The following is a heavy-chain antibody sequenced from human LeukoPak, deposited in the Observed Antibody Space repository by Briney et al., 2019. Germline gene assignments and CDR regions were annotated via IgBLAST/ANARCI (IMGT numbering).Heavy chain of an antibody. J-gene: IGHJ4*02. D-gene: IGHD3-10*01. CDR2: MNPNSGNT. V-gene: IGHV1-8*01. CDR3: ARGGGRITMVRGVIDY. CDR1: GYTFTSYD. Sequence: ASVKVSCKASGYTFTSYDINWVRQATGQGLEWMGWMNPNSGNTGYAQKFQGRVTMTGNTSISTAYMELSSLRSEDTAVYYCARGGGRITMVRGVIDYWGQGTLVTVSS.